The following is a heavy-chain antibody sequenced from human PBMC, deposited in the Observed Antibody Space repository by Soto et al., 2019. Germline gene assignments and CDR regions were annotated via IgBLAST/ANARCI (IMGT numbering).Heavy chain of an antibody. J-gene: IGHJ6*02. CDR3: ARWGTVRGVSHYYYYGMDV. CDR1: GFTFSSYW. V-gene: IGHV3-7*03. Sequence: GGSLRLSCAASGFTFSSYWMSWVRQAPGKGLEWVANIKQDGSEKYYVDSVKGRFTISRDNAKNSLYLQMNSLRAEDTAVYYCARWGTVRGVSHYYYYGMDVWGQGTTVTVSS. D-gene: IGHD3-10*01. CDR2: IKQDGSEK.